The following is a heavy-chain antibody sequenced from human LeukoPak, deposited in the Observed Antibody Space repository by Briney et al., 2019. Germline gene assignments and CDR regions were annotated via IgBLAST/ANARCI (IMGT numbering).Heavy chain of an antibody. Sequence: GGSLRLSCAASGFTFSKYSVSWVRQAPGKGLEWVSTISRSGSVTYYADSVKGRFTISRDNSKNTLYLQMNSLRIEDTAVFYCAKAPDSSGSYYGMDVWGQGTTVTVSS. J-gene: IGHJ6*02. CDR1: GFTFSKYS. D-gene: IGHD3-22*01. CDR3: AKAPDSSGSYYGMDV. CDR2: ISRSGSVT. V-gene: IGHV3-23*01.